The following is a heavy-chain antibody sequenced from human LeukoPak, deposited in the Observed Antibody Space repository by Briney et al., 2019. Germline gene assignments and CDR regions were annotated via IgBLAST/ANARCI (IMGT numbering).Heavy chain of an antibody. CDR1: GGSISSYY. J-gene: IGHJ4*02. D-gene: IGHD4-23*01. CDR2: IYYSGST. CDR3: ARVDYGGNSGFDY. Sequence: SETLSLTCTVSGGSISSYYWSWIRQPPGKGLEWIGYIYYSGSTNYNPSLKSRVTISVDTSKNQFSLKLSSVTAADTAVYYCARVDYGGNSGFDYWGQGTLVTVSS. V-gene: IGHV4-59*01.